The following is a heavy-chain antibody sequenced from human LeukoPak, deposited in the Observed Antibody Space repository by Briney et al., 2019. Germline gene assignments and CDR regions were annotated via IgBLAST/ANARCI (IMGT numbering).Heavy chain of an antibody. V-gene: IGHV3-30-3*01. CDR2: ISYDGSNK. CDR3: ARDRYYYDSSGYYPFGY. CDR1: GFTFSSYA. J-gene: IGHJ4*02. D-gene: IGHD3-22*01. Sequence: GRSLRLSCAASGFTFSSYAVHWVRQAPGKGLEWVAVISYDGSNKYYADSVKGRFTISRDNSKNTLYLQMNSLRAEDTAVYYCARDRYYYDSSGYYPFGYWGQGTLVTVSS.